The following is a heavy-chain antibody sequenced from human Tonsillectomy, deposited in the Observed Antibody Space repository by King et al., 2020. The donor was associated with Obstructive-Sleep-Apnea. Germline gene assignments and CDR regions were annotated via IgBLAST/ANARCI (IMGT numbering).Heavy chain of an antibody. V-gene: IGHV3-23*04. CDR1: GFTFSSYA. CDR3: AKLRNYYDSSGYSTPHGY. CDR2: ISGSGGIT. D-gene: IGHD3-22*01. J-gene: IGHJ4*02. Sequence: VQLVESGGGLVHPGGSLRLSCSASGFTFSSYAMSWVRQAPGEGLELVSAISGSGGITYYADSVKGLFTLSIDNSKNTLYLQINSLRAEDTAVYYCAKLRNYYDSSGYSTPHGYWGQGTLVTVSS.